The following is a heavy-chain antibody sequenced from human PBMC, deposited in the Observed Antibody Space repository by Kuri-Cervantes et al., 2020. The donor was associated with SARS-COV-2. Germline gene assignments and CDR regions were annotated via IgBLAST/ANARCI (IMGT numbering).Heavy chain of an antibody. V-gene: IGHV3-30*18. CDR1: GFTLSNYL. CDR3: AKDRVGVQDF. CDR2: ISHDGKNK. D-gene: IGHD2-21*01. Sequence: GESLKISCAASGFTLSNYLMSWVRQAPGKGLEWVAVISHDGKNKKCIASGKGRFTISRDNSQNTLYLHMKSLRSEDTAMYYCAKDRVGVQDFWGQGTLVTVSS. J-gene: IGHJ4*02.